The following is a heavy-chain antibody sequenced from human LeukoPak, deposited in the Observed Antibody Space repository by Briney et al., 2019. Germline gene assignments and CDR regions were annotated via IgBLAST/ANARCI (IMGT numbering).Heavy chain of an antibody. D-gene: IGHD5-18*01. Sequence: SETLSLTCTVSGGSISNYYWIWIRQPPGKGLEWIGYIYYSGSTTYNPSLKSRVSISLDTAKNQFSLKLGSVTAADTAVYYCARIVPYNYGYVDYWGQGTRVSVSS. V-gene: IGHV4-59*01. CDR3: ARIVPYNYGYVDY. CDR2: IYYSGST. J-gene: IGHJ4*02. CDR1: GGSISNYY.